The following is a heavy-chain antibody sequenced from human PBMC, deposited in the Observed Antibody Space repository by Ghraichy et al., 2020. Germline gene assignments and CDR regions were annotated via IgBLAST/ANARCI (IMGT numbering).Heavy chain of an antibody. D-gene: IGHD6-19*01. CDR1: GGSFSGYY. Sequence: SETLSLTCAVYGGSFSGYYWSWIRQPPGKGLEWIGEINHSGSTNYNPSLKSRVTISVDTSKNQFSLKLSSVTAADTAVYYCARWWGPGQWPWSQGTLVTVSS. J-gene: IGHJ4*02. V-gene: IGHV4-34*01. CDR3: ARWWGPGQWP. CDR2: INHSGST.